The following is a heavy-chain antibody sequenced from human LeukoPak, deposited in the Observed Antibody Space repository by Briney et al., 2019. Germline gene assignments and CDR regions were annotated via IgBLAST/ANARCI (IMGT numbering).Heavy chain of an antibody. J-gene: IGHJ6*03. CDR1: GVSISSYY. CDR2: IYYSGIP. Sequence: SETLSLTCTVSGVSISSYYWSWIRQPPGKGLECIGYIYYSGIPNYNPSLKSRVTISIDTSKNQFSLNLSSVTAADTAVYYCARETSQKGAHYMDVWGKGTTVTISS. V-gene: IGHV4-59*01. CDR3: ARETSQKGAHYMDV. D-gene: IGHD3-16*01.